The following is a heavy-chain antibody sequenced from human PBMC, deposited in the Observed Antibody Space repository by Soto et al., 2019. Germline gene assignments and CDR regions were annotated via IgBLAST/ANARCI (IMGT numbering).Heavy chain of an antibody. V-gene: IGHV3-23*01. CDR2: IDASGSRT. J-gene: IGHJ4*02. Sequence: GGSLRLSCAASGFTFASYAMAWVRQAPGKGVEWVSGIDASGSRTYYADSVKGRFTISRDNSRNTLFLQMDNLRGEDTAIYYRAKDSENPGLTAAGACFDSWGQGTLVTVSS. CDR3: AKDSENPGLTAAGACFDS. CDR1: GFTFASYA. D-gene: IGHD6-13*01.